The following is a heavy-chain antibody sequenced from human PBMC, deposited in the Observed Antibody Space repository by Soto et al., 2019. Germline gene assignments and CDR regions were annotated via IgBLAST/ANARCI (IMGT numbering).Heavy chain of an antibody. CDR1: GYSFTNYW. Sequence: PGESLKISCKGSGYSFTNYWIGWVRQMPGKGLEWMGIIYPGDSDSRNSPSFQGQVTISADKSISTAYLQWSSLKASDTAMYYCARQPIFGVVKYYYGMDVWGQGTTVTVSS. CDR3: ARQPIFGVVKYYYGMDV. J-gene: IGHJ6*02. CDR2: IYPGDSDS. D-gene: IGHD3-3*01. V-gene: IGHV5-51*01.